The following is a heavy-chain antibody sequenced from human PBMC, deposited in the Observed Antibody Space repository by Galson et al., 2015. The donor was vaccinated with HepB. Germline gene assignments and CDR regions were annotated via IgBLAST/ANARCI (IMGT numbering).Heavy chain of an antibody. D-gene: IGHD3-22*01. V-gene: IGHV3-21*01. J-gene: IGHJ4*02. CDR1: GFTFSSYS. CDR2: ISSSSSYI. Sequence: SLRLSCAASGFTFSSYSMNWVRQAPGKGLEWVSSISSSSSYIYYADSVKGRFTISRDNAKNSLYLQMNSLRAEDTAVYYCARYYYDSSGYYYPPYFDYWGQGTLVTVSS. CDR3: ARYYYDSSGYYYPPYFDY.